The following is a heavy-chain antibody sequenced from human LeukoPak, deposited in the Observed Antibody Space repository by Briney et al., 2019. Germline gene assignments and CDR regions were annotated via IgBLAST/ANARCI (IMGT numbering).Heavy chain of an antibody. CDR2: ISVYNGKT. D-gene: IGHD3-3*01. CDR1: GYTFTSYG. Sequence: ASVKVSCKASGYTFTSYGVSWVRQAPGQGLEGMRWISVYNGKTNYAQKLQGRVTMTTDTSTSTAYMELRSLRSDDTAVYYCARGDFWSGYACYFDYWGQGTLVTVSS. CDR3: ARGDFWSGYACYFDY. V-gene: IGHV1-18*01. J-gene: IGHJ4*02.